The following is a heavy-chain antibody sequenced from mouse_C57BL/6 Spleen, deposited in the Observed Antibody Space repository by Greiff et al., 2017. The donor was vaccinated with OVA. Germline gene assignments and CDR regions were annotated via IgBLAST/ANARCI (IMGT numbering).Heavy chain of an antibody. V-gene: IGHV5-17*01. CDR2: ISSGSSTI. CDR3: ARGFTTVVARNYAMDY. CDR1: GFTFSDYG. D-gene: IGHD1-1*01. Sequence: EVKVVESGGGLVKPGGSLKLSCAASGFTFSDYGMHWVRQAPEKGLEWVAYISSGSSTIYYADTVKGRFTISRDNAKNTLFLQMTSLRSEDTAMYYCARGFTTVVARNYAMDYWGQGTSVTVSS. J-gene: IGHJ4*01.